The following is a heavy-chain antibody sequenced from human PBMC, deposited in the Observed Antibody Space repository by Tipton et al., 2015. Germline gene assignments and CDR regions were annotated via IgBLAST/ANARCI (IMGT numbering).Heavy chain of an antibody. J-gene: IGHJ5*02. CDR2: ISGSGGKT. CDR3: ATERGAGTRLDP. Sequence: SLRLSCAASGFTFSSYAMSWVRQAPGKGLEWVSAISGSGGKTYYADSVKGRFTISRDNSKNTLYLQMDSLRLDDTAIYYCATERGAGTRLDPWGQGTLVTVSS. CDR1: GFTFSSYA. V-gene: IGHV3-23*01. D-gene: IGHD6-19*01.